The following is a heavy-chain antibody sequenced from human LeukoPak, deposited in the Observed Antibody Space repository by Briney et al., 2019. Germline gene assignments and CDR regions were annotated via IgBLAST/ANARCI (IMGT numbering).Heavy chain of an antibody. D-gene: IGHD6-13*01. J-gene: IGHJ6*03. CDR1: GYSISSGYY. CDR3: ARESRRTAAAGPSYYMDV. CDR2: SYYSGST. Sequence: SETLSLTCIVSGYSISSGYYWGWIRQPPGKGLEWIGRSYYSGSTYYNPSLQSRVTISVDTSKTQFSLMLNSVTAADTAVYYCARESRRTAAAGPSYYMDVWGRGTTVTVSS. V-gene: IGHV4-38-2*02.